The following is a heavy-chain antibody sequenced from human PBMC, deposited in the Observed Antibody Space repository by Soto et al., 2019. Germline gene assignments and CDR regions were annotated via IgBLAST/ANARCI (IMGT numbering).Heavy chain of an antibody. CDR1: GGTFSSYT. CDR3: AGSVLGYRYALDWYVDL. CDR2: IIPILGIA. J-gene: IGHJ2*01. V-gene: IGHV1-69*02. Sequence: QVQLVQSGAEVKKPGSSVKVSCKASGGTFSSYTISWVRQAPGQGLEWMGRIIPILGIANYAQKFQVRVTVTADKSTSTAYMELSSLRSEDTAVYYCAGSVLGYRYALDWYVDLWGRGTLVTVSS. D-gene: IGHD3-16*02.